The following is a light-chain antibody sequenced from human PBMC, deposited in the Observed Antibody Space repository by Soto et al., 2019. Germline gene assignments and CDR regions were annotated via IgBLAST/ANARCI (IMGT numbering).Light chain of an antibody. CDR1: QSVLYSSNNRNY. Sequence: DIVMTQSPDSLAVSLGERATINCKFSQSVLYSSNNRNYLAWYQQKPGQPPKLLLYWASTRESGVPDRFSGSGSGTDFTLTISSLQAEDVAVYYCQQYYGSPYTFGQGTKLEIK. J-gene: IGKJ2*01. CDR3: QQYYGSPYT. V-gene: IGKV4-1*01. CDR2: WAS.